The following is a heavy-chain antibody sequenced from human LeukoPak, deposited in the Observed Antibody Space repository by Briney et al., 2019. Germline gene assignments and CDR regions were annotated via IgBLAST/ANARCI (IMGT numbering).Heavy chain of an antibody. CDR3: AKDKNWATEMYYFDY. J-gene: IGHJ4*02. Sequence: PGGSLRLSCAASGFTFITYTMNWVRQAPGKGLEWVSSIDSSSSTKYYADSVKGRFTISRDNSKNTLYLQMNSLRAEDTAAYYCAKDKNWATEMYYFDYWGQGTLVTVSS. D-gene: IGHD5-24*01. V-gene: IGHV3-48*01. CDR1: GFTFITYT. CDR2: IDSSSSTK.